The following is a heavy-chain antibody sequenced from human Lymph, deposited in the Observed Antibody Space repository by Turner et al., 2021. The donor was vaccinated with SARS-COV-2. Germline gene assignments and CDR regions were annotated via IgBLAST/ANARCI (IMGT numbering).Heavy chain of an antibody. CDR1: GFTFSSYA. V-gene: IGHV3-23*01. CDR3: AKDRFTLSSGWEDY. CDR2: ISGSGGTT. D-gene: IGHD6-19*01. Sequence: EVQLLESGGGLVQPGGSLRLSCAASGFTFSSYAMSWVRQAPGTGLEWVSGISGSGGTTHYADSVKGRFTISRDNSKNTLYLQMNSLRAEDTAVYYCAKDRFTLSSGWEDYWGQGTLVTVSS. J-gene: IGHJ4*02.